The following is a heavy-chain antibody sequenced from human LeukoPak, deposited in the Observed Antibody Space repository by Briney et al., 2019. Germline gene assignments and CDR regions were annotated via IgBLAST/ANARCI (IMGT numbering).Heavy chain of an antibody. V-gene: IGHV4-34*01. Sequence: SETLSLTCAVYGGSFSGYYWSWIRQPPGKGLEWIGEINHSGSTNYNPSLKSRVTISVDTSKNQFSLKLSSVTAADTAVYYCARGRGNYDFWSGYPRHNWFDPWGQGTPVTVSS. CDR2: INHSGST. J-gene: IGHJ5*02. D-gene: IGHD3-3*01. CDR3: ARGRGNYDFWSGYPRHNWFDP. CDR1: GGSFSGYY.